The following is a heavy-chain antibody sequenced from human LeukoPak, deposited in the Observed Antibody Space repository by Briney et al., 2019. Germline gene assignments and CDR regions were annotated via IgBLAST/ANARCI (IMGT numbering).Heavy chain of an antibody. J-gene: IGHJ5*02. CDR2: ISGSGGST. V-gene: IGHV3-23*01. CDR3: AKGGYYDSPQDP. Sequence: GGSLRLSRAASGFTFSSYAMSWVRQAPGKGLEWVSAISGSGGSTYYADSVKGRFTISRDNSKNTLYLQMNGLRAEDTAVYYCAKGGYYDSPQDPWGQGTLVTVSS. CDR1: GFTFSSYA. D-gene: IGHD3-22*01.